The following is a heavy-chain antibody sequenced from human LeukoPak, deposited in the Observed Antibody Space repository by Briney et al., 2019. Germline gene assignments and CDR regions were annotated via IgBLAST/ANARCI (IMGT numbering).Heavy chain of an antibody. D-gene: IGHD3-22*01. V-gene: IGHV3-23*01. Sequence: PGGPLRLSCAASGFTFSSYAMSWVRQAPGKGLEWVSGIGGSGDNTYYADSVKGRFTISRDNSKNTLYVQVNSLGTEDTAAYYCAKGSYYDSSGSFYFDYWGQGTLVTVSS. CDR3: AKGSYYDSSGSFYFDY. CDR1: GFTFSSYA. CDR2: IGGSGDNT. J-gene: IGHJ4*02.